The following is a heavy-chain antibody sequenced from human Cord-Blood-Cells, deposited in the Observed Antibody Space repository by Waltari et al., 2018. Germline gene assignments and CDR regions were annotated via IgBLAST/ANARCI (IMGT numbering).Heavy chain of an antibody. CDR1: RFTFSSYG. V-gene: IGHV3-21*01. J-gene: IGHJ4*02. CDR3: ARVPGWSYYFDY. Sequence: EVQLVESGGGLVRPGGSLRLPCAAPRFTFSSYGMNRIRQAPGKGLEWVSSISSSSSYIYYADSVKGKFTISRDNAKNSLYLQMNSLRAEDTAVYYCARVPGWSYYFDYWGQGTLVTVSS. CDR2: ISSSSSYI. D-gene: IGHD2-15*01.